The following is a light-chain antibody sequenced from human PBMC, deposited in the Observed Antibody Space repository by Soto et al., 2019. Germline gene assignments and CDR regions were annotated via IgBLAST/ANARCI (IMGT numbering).Light chain of an antibody. Sequence: QSVLTQPPSVSGAPGQRVTISCTGSSSNIGAGYDVHWYQQLPGTAPKLLIYGNNNRPSGVPDRFSGSKSGTSASLAITGLQAEDEADYYCQSYDSSPHVRFGGGTKLTVL. CDR3: QSYDSSPHVR. V-gene: IGLV1-40*01. CDR2: GNN. CDR1: SSNIGAGYD. J-gene: IGLJ2*01.